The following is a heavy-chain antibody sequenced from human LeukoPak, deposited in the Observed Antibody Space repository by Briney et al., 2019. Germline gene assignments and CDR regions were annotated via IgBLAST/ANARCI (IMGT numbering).Heavy chain of an antibody. J-gene: IGHJ4*02. CDR1: GGSISSSSYY. V-gene: IGHV4-39*01. CDR3: ARLRGYSYGWKTLYYFDY. Sequence: PSETLSLTCTVSGGSISSSSYYWGWIRQPPGKGLEWFGRIYYSGSTYYNPSLKSRVTISVDTSKNQFCLKLSSVTAADTAVYYCARLRGYSYGWKTLYYFDYWGQGTLVTVSS. CDR2: IYYSGST. D-gene: IGHD5-18*01.